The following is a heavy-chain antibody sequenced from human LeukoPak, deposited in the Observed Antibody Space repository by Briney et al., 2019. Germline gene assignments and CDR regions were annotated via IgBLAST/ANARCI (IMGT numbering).Heavy chain of an antibody. CDR1: GFTFRDFG. J-gene: IGHJ3*02. V-gene: IGHV3-49*03. CDR3: ARGTRGPLDAFDI. Sequence: GGSLRLSCTASGFTFRDFGMNWLRQAPGKGLEWVGFIRSLSYGGTTECAASVKGRFTISRDDSKSIAHLQMNSLKTEDTAVYYCARGTRGPLDAFDIWGQGTMVTVSS. D-gene: IGHD1-1*01. CDR2: IRSLSYGGTT.